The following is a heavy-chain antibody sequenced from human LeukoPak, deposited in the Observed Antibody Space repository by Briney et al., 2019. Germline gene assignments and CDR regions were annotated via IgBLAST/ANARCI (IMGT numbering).Heavy chain of an antibody. CDR1: GFTFSSYS. V-gene: IGHV3-21*01. CDR2: ISSSSSYI. J-gene: IGHJ4*02. CDR3: ARPRGGVQLAGFDY. D-gene: IGHD1-1*01. Sequence: GGSLRLSCAASGFTFSSYSMNWVRQAPEKGLEWVSSISSSSSYIYYADSVKGRFTISRDNAKNSLYLQMNSLRAEDTAVYYCARPRGGVQLAGFDYWGQGTLVTVSS.